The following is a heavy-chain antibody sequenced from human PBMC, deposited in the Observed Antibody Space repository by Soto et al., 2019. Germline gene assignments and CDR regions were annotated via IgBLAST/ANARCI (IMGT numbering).Heavy chain of an antibody. J-gene: IGHJ5*02. V-gene: IGHV3-9*01. CDR2: ISWRSASI. D-gene: IGHD3-10*01. Sequence: EVQLVESGGGLVQPGRSLRLSCAASGFTFDDYAMHWVRPAPGKGLEWVSGISWRSASIGFADSVKGRFTISRENAKSSLSLKMNSLSAEDTALYYCAREGFGELNWFDPWGQGTLVTVS. CDR1: GFTFDDYA. CDR3: AREGFGELNWFDP.